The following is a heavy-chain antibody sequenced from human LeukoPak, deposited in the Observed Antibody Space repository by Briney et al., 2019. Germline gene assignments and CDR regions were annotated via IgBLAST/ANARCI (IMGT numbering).Heavy chain of an antibody. D-gene: IGHD1-14*01. CDR3: ARVYPNRRGNWFDP. J-gene: IGHJ5*02. Sequence: GAPVKVSCKASGYTFTSYGISWVRQAPGQGLEWMGWISAYNGDTNSAQKLQGRVSMTTDTSTSTAYMELRSLRSDDTAVYYCARVYPNRRGNWFDPWGQGTLVTVSS. V-gene: IGHV1-18*01. CDR2: ISAYNGDT. CDR1: GYTFTSYG.